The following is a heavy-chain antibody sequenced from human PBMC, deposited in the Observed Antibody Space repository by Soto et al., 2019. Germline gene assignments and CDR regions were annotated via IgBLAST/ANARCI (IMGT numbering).Heavy chain of an antibody. D-gene: IGHD3-3*01. Sequence: EVQLVESGGGLVKPGGSLRLSCAASGFTFSSYSMNWVRQAPGKGLEWVSSISSSSSYIYYADSVKGRLTISRDNAKNSLYLQMNSLRAEDTAVYYCARDGADYDFWSGYYMSYSDYWGQGTLVTVSS. CDR2: ISSSSSYI. J-gene: IGHJ4*02. CDR3: ARDGADYDFWSGYYMSYSDY. V-gene: IGHV3-21*01. CDR1: GFTFSSYS.